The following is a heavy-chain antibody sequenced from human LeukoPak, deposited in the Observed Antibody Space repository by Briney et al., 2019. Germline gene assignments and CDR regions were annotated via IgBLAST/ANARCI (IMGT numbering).Heavy chain of an antibody. Sequence: GGSLRLSCAVSGFTVSNAWMSWVRHAPGKGLEWVGLIKTKADGGTIDYAAPVKGRFTISRDDSKNTLYLQMNSLKPEDTAVYYCTTAGSIASARDAFDIWGQGTMVTVSS. V-gene: IGHV3-15*01. J-gene: IGHJ3*02. CDR2: IKTKADGGTI. D-gene: IGHD6-13*01. CDR3: TTAGSIASARDAFDI. CDR1: GFTVSNAW.